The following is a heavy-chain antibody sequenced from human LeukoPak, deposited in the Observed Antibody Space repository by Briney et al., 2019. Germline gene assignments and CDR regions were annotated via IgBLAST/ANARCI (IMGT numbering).Heavy chain of an antibody. CDR1: GFTFGTYG. J-gene: IGHJ4*02. D-gene: IGHD3-3*01. Sequence: PGGSLRLSCAASGFTFGTYGMHWVRQAPGKGLEWVAFIRYDGTNIYYADSVKGRFTISRDNSKNTLYLQMNSLRAEDTAVYYCAKDRKVFLEWPKECNDYWGQGTLVTVSS. CDR2: IRYDGTNI. CDR3: AKDRKVFLEWPKECNDY. V-gene: IGHV3-30*02.